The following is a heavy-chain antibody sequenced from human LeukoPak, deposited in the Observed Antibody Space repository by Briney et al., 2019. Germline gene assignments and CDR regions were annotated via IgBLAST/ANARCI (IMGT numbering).Heavy chain of an antibody. CDR1: GYTFTSYG. D-gene: IGHD5-18*01. CDR2: ISAYNGNT. J-gene: IGHJ3*02. V-gene: IGHV1-18*01. CDR3: ARDRRYSYGSRGRGDAFDI. Sequence: ASVKVSCEASGYTFTSYGISWVRQAPGQGLEWMGWISAYNGNTNYAQKLQGRVTMTTDTSTSTAYMELGSLRSDDTAVYYCARDRRYSYGSRGRGDAFDIWGQGTMVTVSS.